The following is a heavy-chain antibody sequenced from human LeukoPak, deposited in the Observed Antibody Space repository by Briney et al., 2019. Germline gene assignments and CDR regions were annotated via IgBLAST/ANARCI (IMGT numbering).Heavy chain of an antibody. Sequence: GASVKVSCKASGYTFTGYNMHWVRQAPGQGLEWMGWINPKSDGTNYAQKFQDRVTMTRDTSIWTAYMELSRLRSDDTAVYYCARSHADYGYDYDWFDYWGQGTLVTVSS. CDR1: GYTFTGYN. D-gene: IGHD5-12*01. CDR3: ARSHADYGYDYDWFDY. J-gene: IGHJ4*02. CDR2: INPKSDGT. V-gene: IGHV1-2*02.